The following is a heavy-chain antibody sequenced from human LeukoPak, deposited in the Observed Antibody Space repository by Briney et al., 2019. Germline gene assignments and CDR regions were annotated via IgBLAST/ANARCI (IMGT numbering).Heavy chain of an antibody. Sequence: SVKVSCKASGGAFSSYAISWVRQAPGQGLEWMGGIIPIFGTANYAQKFQGRVTITADESTSTAYMELSSLRSEDTAVYYCVRDRELNYWGQGTLVTVSS. V-gene: IGHV1-69*13. D-gene: IGHD3-10*01. CDR3: VRDRELNY. CDR2: IIPIFGTA. J-gene: IGHJ4*02. CDR1: GGAFSSYA.